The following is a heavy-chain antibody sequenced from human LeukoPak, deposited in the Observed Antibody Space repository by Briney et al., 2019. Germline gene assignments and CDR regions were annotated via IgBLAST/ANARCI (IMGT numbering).Heavy chain of an antibody. CDR3: ARSAAAGRIVATFAY. CDR2: INSDGIRT. CDR1: GFTFNSFW. Sequence: GGSLRLSCAASGFTFNSFWMYWVRQVPGKGLLWVARINSDGIRTSHADSVKGRFTISRDNSKNTLYLQMNSLRAEDTAVYYCARSAAAGRIVATFAYWGQGTLVTVSS. V-gene: IGHV3-74*01. J-gene: IGHJ4*02. D-gene: IGHD5-12*01.